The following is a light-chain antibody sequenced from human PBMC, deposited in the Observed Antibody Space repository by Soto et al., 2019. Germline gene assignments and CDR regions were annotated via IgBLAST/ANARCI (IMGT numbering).Light chain of an antibody. V-gene: IGKV3-15*01. J-gene: IGKJ4*01. CDR1: QSLTSY. CDR2: GIS. CDR3: QQYNNWPLT. Sequence: EIVMTQSPATLSVSPGETATLSCRASQSLTSYLAWYQQKPDQAPRLLIYGISTRAIDIPARFSGSGSGTEFTLTISSLQSEDFAVYYCQQYNNWPLTFGGGTKVEIK.